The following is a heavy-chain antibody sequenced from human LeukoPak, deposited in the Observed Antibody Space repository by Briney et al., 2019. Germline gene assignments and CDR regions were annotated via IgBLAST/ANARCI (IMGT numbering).Heavy chain of an antibody. V-gene: IGHV1-46*01. CDR1: GYTFTSYY. CDR3: ARSSFLWYFDS. D-gene: IGHD3-16*01. Sequence: ASVKVSCKASGYTFTSYYIHCMRQAPGQGLEWMGVILPGGGSTSYAQKFQGRVTMTRDMSTNTVYMVLSSLRSEDTAVYYCARSSFLWYFDSWGQGTLVTVSS. J-gene: IGHJ4*02. CDR2: ILPGGGST.